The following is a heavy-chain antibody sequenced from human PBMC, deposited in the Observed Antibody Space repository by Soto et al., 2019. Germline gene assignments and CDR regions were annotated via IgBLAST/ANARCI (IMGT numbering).Heavy chain of an antibody. V-gene: IGHV1-24*01. CDR1: GYTLTELS. CDR3: ATARITMVRGVIIRSDWFDP. J-gene: IGHJ5*02. D-gene: IGHD3-10*01. CDR2: FDPEDGET. Sequence: ASVKVSCKVSGYTLTELSMHWVRQAPGKGLEWMGGFDPEDGETIYAQKFQGRVTMTEDTSTDTAYMELSSLRSEDTAVYYCATARITMVRGVIIRSDWFDPWGKGTMVTVSS.